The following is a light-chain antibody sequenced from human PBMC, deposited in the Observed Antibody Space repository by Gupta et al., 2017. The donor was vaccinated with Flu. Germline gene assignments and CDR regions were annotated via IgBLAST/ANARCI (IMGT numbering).Light chain of an antibody. J-gene: IGLJ2*01. V-gene: IGLV1-51*02. CDR3: GTWDSSLRAGVV. Sequence: QSVLTQPPSVSAAPGPKVTISCAGSSSNIGNNYVSWYQQLPGTAPKLLIYENNKRPSGIPDRFSGSKSGTSATLGITGLQTGDEADYYCGTWDSSLRAGVVFGGGTKLTVL. CDR2: ENN. CDR1: SSNIGNNY.